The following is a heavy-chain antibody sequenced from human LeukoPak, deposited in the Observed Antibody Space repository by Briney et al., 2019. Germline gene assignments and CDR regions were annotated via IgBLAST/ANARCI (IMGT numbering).Heavy chain of an antibody. CDR1: GFTFSSYA. D-gene: IGHD3-22*01. V-gene: IGHV3-23*01. J-gene: IGHJ4*02. CDR2: ISGSGGST. Sequence: GGSLRLSCAASGFTFSSYAMSWVRQAPGKGLEWVSAISGSGGSTYYADSVKGRFTISRDNSKNTLYLQMNSLRAEDTAVYYCAKGDHYYDSSGYYTTKGYYFDYWGQGTLVTVSS. CDR3: AKGDHYYDSSGYYTTKGYYFDY.